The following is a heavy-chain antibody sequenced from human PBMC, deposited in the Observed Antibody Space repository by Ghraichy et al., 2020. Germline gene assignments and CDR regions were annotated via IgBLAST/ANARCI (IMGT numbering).Heavy chain of an antibody. CDR3: ARVLRDSSGFYYYHHGLDV. D-gene: IGHD3-22*01. J-gene: IGHJ6*02. V-gene: IGHV3-53*04. CDR2: IYNGDDK. CDR1: GFTVSDNY. Sequence: GESLNISCAASGFTVSDNYMSWVRQAPGKGLEWVSIIYNGDDKYYADSVKGRFTLSRHTSKNTLYLQMNSLRAEDTAVYYCARVLRDSSGFYYYHHGLDVWGLGTSVTVSS.